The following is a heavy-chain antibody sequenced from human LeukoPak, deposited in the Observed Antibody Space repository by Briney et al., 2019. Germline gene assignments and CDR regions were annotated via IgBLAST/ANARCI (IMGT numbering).Heavy chain of an antibody. CDR2: IYYSGST. V-gene: IGHV4-59*01. CDR3: ATGVGSGYSNPFDY. J-gene: IGHJ4*02. Sequence: SETLSLICTVSGGSISSYYWSWIRQPPGKGLEWIGYIYYSGSTNYNPSLKSRVTISVDTSKNQFSLKLSSVTAADTAVYYCATGVGSGYSNPFDYWGQGTLVTVSS. CDR1: GGSISSYY. D-gene: IGHD4-11*01.